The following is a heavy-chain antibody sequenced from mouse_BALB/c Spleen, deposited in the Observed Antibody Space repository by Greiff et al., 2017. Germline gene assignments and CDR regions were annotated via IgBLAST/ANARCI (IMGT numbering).Heavy chain of an antibody. Sequence: EVQLQESGPELVKPGASVKMSCKASGYTFTSYVMHWVKQKPGQGLEWIGYINPYNDGTKYNEKFKGKATLTSDKSSSTAYMELSSLTSEDSAVYYCASQYGNHPFAYWGQGTLVTVSA. CDR2: INPYNDGT. CDR3: ASQYGNHPFAY. V-gene: IGHV1-14*01. D-gene: IGHD2-10*02. J-gene: IGHJ3*01. CDR1: GYTFTSYV.